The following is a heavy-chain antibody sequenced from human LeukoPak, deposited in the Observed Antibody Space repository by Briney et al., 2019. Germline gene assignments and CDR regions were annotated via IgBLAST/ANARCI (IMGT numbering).Heavy chain of an antibody. Sequence: ASVKVSCKVSGFTLTELSMHWVRQAPGKGLEWVGGFDPEDGESIYAQKFQGRVTMTEDTSTDTAYMELSSLRSEDTAVYYCATDLAMVVIVTNYWGQGTLVTVSS. CDR3: ATDLAMVVIVTNY. CDR2: FDPEDGES. V-gene: IGHV1-24*01. J-gene: IGHJ4*02. D-gene: IGHD2-21*01. CDR1: GFTLTELS.